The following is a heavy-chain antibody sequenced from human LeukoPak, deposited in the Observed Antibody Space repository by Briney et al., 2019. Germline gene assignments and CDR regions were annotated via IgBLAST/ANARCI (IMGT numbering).Heavy chain of an antibody. CDR3: AREEVRKFDC. J-gene: IGHJ4*02. Sequence: SETLSLTCTISNYSISSGHYWGWIRQPPGKGLEWIGSMHHSGSAYYNPSLKNRLTISVDTSKNQFSLKLNSVIAADTAVYYCAREEVRKFDCWGQGTLVTVSP. CDR2: MHHSGSA. D-gene: IGHD2-21*01. V-gene: IGHV4-38-2*02. CDR1: NYSISSGHY.